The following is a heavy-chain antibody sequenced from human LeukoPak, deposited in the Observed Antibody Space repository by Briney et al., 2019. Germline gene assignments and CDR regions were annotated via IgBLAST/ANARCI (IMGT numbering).Heavy chain of an antibody. D-gene: IGHD2-2*01. V-gene: IGHV1-18*01. CDR1: GYTFTSYG. Sequence: ASVKVSCKASGYTFTSYGISWVRQAPGQGLEWMGWISAYNGNTNYAQKLQGRVTMTTDTSTSTAYMELRSLRSDDTAVYYCARDLGDIVVVPAAIELDYWGQGTLVTVSS. CDR3: ARDLGDIVVVPAAIELDY. J-gene: IGHJ4*02. CDR2: ISAYNGNT.